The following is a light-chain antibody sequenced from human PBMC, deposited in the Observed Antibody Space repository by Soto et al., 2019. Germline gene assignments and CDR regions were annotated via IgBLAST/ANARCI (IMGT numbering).Light chain of an antibody. V-gene: IGKV1-5*01. CDR1: QTIMTY. Sequence: DIQMTQSPSSLSASVGDEVTITCRASQTIMTYLNWYQLKPGKAPQLLIYEASSLESGVPSRFSGSGSGTEFTLTISSLQPDDFATYYCQQYDNYPLTFGGGTKVDIK. CDR2: EAS. CDR3: QQYDNYPLT. J-gene: IGKJ4*01.